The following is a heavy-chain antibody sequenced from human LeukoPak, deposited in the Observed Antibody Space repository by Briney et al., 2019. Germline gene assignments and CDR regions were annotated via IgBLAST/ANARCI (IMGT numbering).Heavy chain of an antibody. V-gene: IGHV1-2*02. Sequence: ASVKVSCKASGYTFTGYYMHWVRQAPGQGLEWMGWINPNSGGTNYAQKFQGRVTMTRDTSISTAYMELSRLRSDDTAVYYCARGKYEYEIFGVVYYYYGMDVWGQGTTVTVSS. CDR1: GYTFTGYY. CDR2: INPNSGGT. D-gene: IGHD3-3*01. J-gene: IGHJ6*02. CDR3: ARGKYEYEIFGVVYYYYGMDV.